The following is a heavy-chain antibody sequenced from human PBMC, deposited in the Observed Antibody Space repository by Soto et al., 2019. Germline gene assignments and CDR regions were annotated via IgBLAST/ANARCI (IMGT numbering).Heavy chain of an antibody. CDR2: IWYDGSNK. D-gene: IGHD2-2*01. CDR1: GFTFSSYG. Sequence: GGSLRLSCAASGFTFSSYGMHWVRQAPGKGLEWVAVIWYDGSNKYYADSVKGRFTISRDNSKNTLYLQMNSLRAEDTAVYYCARDRKTAAILYYYYYGMDVWGQGTTVPVS. V-gene: IGHV3-33*01. J-gene: IGHJ6*02. CDR3: ARDRKTAAILYYYYYGMDV.